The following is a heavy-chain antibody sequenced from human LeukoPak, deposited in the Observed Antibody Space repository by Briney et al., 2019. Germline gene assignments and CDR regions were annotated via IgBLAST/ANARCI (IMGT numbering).Heavy chain of an antibody. Sequence: PGRSLRLSCAASGFTFDDYAMHWVRHAPGKGLEWVSGISWNSGSIGYADSVKGRFTISRDNAKNSLDLQMDSLRVEDTAVYYCAREGYSAYGLDYWGQGTLVTVSS. V-gene: IGHV3-9*01. CDR1: GFTFDDYA. D-gene: IGHD5-12*01. J-gene: IGHJ4*02. CDR3: AREGYSAYGLDY. CDR2: ISWNSGSI.